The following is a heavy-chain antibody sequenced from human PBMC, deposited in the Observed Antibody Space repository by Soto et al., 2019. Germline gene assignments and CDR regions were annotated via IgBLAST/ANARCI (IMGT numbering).Heavy chain of an antibody. CDR3: ARDLIIADTPGDDFDY. V-gene: IGHV3-74*01. Sequence: EVQLVESGGGLVQPGGSLRLSCATSGFTFTTYWMHWVRQAPGKGLMWVSRITPDGGSTSYADSVKGRFTISRDNGKNTLYLQMNGLRAEDTAIYYCARDLIIADTPGDDFDYWGQGTLVAVSS. D-gene: IGHD5-12*01. CDR2: ITPDGGST. J-gene: IGHJ4*02. CDR1: GFTFTTYW.